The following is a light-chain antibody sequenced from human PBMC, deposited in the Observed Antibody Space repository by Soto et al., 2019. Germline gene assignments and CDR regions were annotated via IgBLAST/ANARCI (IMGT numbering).Light chain of an antibody. CDR1: SSNIGNNY. CDR2: DND. Sequence: QSMLTQPPSVSAAPGQKVTISCSGSSSNIGNNYVSWYQQVPGTAPQLLIYDNDKRPTGIPDRFSCSKSGTSATLGITGLQTGDEADYYCGTWDSSLSVVVFGGGTKLTVL. CDR3: GTWDSSLSVVV. J-gene: IGLJ2*01. V-gene: IGLV1-51*01.